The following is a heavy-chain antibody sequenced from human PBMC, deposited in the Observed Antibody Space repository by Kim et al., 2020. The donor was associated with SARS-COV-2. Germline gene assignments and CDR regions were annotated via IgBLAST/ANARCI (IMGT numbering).Heavy chain of an antibody. Sequence: GGSLRLSCAASGFTFSSYGMHWVRQAPGKGLEWVAVISYDGSNKYYADSVKGRFTISRDNSKNTLYLQMNSLRAEDTAVYYCARAYYYGSGSYSRRLFIADYWGQGTLVTVSS. D-gene: IGHD3-10*01. CDR3: ARAYYYGSGSYSRRLFIADY. CDR2: ISYDGSNK. J-gene: IGHJ4*02. CDR1: GFTFSSYG. V-gene: IGHV3-33*05.